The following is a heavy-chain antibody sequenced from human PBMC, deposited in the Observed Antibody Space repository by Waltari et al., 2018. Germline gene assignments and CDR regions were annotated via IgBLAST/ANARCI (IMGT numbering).Heavy chain of an antibody. J-gene: IGHJ4*02. V-gene: IGHV4-59*01. CDR1: GGSISSYY. CDR3: ARRGPSSIIY. CDR2: IYYSGST. Sequence: QVQLQESGPGLVKPSETLSLTCPVSGGSISSYYWSWIRQPPGKGLEWIGFIYYSGSTNYNPSLKSRVTISVDTSKNQFSLKLSSVTAADTAVYYCARRGPSSIIYWGQGTLVTVSS.